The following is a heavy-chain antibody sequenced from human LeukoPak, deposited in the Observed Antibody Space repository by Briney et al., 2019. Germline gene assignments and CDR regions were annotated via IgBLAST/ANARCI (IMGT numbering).Heavy chain of an antibody. CDR1: RFTFSSYS. Sequence: GGSLRLSCAASRFTFSSYSMNWVRQAPGKGLEWVSSISSSSSYIYYADSVKGRFTISRDNAKNSLYLQMNSLRAEDTAVYYCARGRSAVAGIFDYWGQGTLVTVSS. J-gene: IGHJ4*02. CDR3: ARGRSAVAGIFDY. CDR2: ISSSSSYI. D-gene: IGHD6-19*01. V-gene: IGHV3-21*01.